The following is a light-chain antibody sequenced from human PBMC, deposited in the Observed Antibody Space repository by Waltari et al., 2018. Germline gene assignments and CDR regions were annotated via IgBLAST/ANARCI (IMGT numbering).Light chain of an antibody. CDR2: LGS. CDR3: MQTLQTPCT. V-gene: IGKV2-28*01. J-gene: IGKJ2*02. CDR1: QSLLHNDGYSS. Sequence: DIVMTQSPLSLPVTPGEPASISCRSSQSLLHNDGYSSLNWYLQKPGQSPLLLIYLGSHRASGVPDRCSGSGSGTDFTLKISRVEAEDVGVYYCMQTLQTPCTFGQGTKLEI.